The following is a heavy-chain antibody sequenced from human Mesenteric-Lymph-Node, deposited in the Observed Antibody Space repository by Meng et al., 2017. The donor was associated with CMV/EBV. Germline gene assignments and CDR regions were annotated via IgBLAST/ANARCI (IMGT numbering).Heavy chain of an antibody. J-gene: IGHJ6*02. CDR2: IFYSGST. CDR3: ARAPMVVYYYYGLDV. V-gene: IGHV4-61*01. CDR1: GGSVSSGNYY. Sequence: SETLSLTCTVSGGSVSSGNYYWSWIRQPPGKGLEWIGYIFYSGSTNYNPSLKSRVTISVDTSKNQFSLRLTSVTAADTAVYYCARAPMVVYYYYGLDVWGQGTTVTVS. D-gene: IGHD4-23*01.